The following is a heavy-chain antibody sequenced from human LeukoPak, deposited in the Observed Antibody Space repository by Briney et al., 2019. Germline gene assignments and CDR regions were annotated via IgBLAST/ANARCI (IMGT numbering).Heavy chain of an antibody. CDR1: DDSITMYY. J-gene: IGHJ4*02. CDR2: IYYSGST. D-gene: IGHD6-19*01. V-gene: IGHV4-59*01. CDR3: ARGAGIAVAEI. Sequence: TSETLSLTCTVSDDSITMYYWTWIRQPPGKGLEWIGYIYYSGSTNYNPSLKSRVTISVDTSKNQFSLKLSSVTAADTAVYYCARGAGIAVAEIWGQGTLVTVSS.